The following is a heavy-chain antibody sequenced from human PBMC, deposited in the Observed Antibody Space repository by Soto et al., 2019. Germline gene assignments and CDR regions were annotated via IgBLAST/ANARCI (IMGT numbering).Heavy chain of an antibody. CDR1: GGTFSSYA. CDR2: IIPIFGTA. CDR3: ARDGPLGYCSGGSCYSGWFDP. D-gene: IGHD2-15*01. V-gene: IGHV1-69*01. Sequence: QVQLVQSGAEVKKPGSSVKVSCKASGGTFSSYAISWVRQAPGQGLEWMGGIIPIFGTANYAQKFQDRVTITADESTSTAYMELSSLRSEDTAVYYCARDGPLGYCSGGSCYSGWFDPWGQGTLVTVSS. J-gene: IGHJ5*02.